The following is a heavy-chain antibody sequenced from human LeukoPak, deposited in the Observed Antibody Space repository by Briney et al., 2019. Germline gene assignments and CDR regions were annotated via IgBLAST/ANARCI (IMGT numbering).Heavy chain of an antibody. J-gene: IGHJ4*02. Sequence: ASVKVSCKASGGTFSSYAISWVRQAPRQGLGLMGVIIPIFGTANYAQKFQGRVTITTDESTSTAYMELSSLRSEDTAVYYCARVGDFWSGYQYYFDYWGQGTLVTVSS. V-gene: IGHV1-69*05. D-gene: IGHD3-3*01. CDR1: GGTFSSYA. CDR3: ARVGDFWSGYQYYFDY. CDR2: IIPIFGTA.